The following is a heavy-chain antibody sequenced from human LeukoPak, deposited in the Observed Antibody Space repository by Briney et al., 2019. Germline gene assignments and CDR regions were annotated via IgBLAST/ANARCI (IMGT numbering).Heavy chain of an antibody. CDR1: EFTVSRNY. J-gene: IGHJ4*02. V-gene: IGHV3-53*01. Sequence: GGSLRLSCTASEFTVSRNYMLWVRQAPGKGLEWVSLIFSNGDTHYADSVKGRFTISRDTSKNTVSLQMNSLRVEDAAMYYCTRDQMNYWGRGTLVTVSS. CDR2: IFSNGDT. D-gene: IGHD5-24*01. CDR3: TRDQMNY.